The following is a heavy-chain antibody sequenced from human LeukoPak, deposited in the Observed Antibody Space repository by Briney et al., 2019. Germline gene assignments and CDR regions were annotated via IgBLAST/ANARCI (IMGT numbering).Heavy chain of an antibody. Sequence: LAGRSLRLSCAASEFTFSSYAMHWVRQAPGKGLEWVAVISYDGSNKYYADSVKGRFTISRDNSKNTLYLQMNSLRAEDTAVYYCAREYITMIVVVITFGYYGMDVWGQGTTVTVSS. D-gene: IGHD3-22*01. V-gene: IGHV3-30-3*01. CDR2: ISYDGSNK. CDR1: EFTFSSYA. J-gene: IGHJ6*02. CDR3: AREYITMIVVVITFGYYGMDV.